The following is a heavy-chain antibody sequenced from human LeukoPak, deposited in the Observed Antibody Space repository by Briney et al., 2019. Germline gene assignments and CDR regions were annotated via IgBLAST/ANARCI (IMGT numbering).Heavy chain of an antibody. J-gene: IGHJ6*03. Sequence: SETLSLTCAVSGYSISSGYYWGWIRQPPGKGLEWIGYIYYSGSTNYNPSLKSRVTISVDTSKNQFSLKLSSVTAADTAVYYCARWTTVTYYYYMDVWGKGTTVTVSS. CDR3: ARWTTVTYYYYMDV. D-gene: IGHD4-17*01. CDR2: IYYSGST. V-gene: IGHV4-61*01. CDR1: GYSISSGYY.